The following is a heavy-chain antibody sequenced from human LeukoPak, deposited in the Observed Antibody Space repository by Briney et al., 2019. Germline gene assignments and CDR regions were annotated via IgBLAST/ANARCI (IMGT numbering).Heavy chain of an antibody. V-gene: IGHV3-7*01. CDR2: IKQDGSEK. Sequence: GGSLRLSCAASGFTFSSYWMSWVRQAPGKGLEWVANIKQDGSEKYYVDSVKGRFTISRNNAKNSLYLQMNSLRAEGTAVYYCAKDGWEYYYYMDVWGKGTTVTVSS. D-gene: IGHD1-26*01. J-gene: IGHJ6*03. CDR3: AKDGWEYYYYMDV. CDR1: GFTFSSYW.